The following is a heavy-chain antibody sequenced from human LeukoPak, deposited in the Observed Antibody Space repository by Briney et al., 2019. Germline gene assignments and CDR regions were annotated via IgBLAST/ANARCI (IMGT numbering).Heavy chain of an antibody. J-gene: IGHJ4*02. D-gene: IGHD5-18*01. CDR2: IYNSGST. Sequence: SGTLSLTCTVSGGSISNYDWSWIRQFPGKGLEWTGYIYNSGSTNYNPSLKSRVTISKDTSKNQFSLKLSSVTAADTAVYYCARVGAAMDNFDYWGQGTLVTVS. CDR3: ARVGAAMDNFDY. CDR1: GGSISNYD. V-gene: IGHV4-59*01.